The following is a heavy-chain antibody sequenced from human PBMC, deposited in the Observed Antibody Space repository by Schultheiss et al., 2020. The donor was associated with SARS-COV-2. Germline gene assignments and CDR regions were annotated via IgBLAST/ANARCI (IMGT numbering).Heavy chain of an antibody. J-gene: IGHJ3*02. CDR3: VRDHRYAFDI. CDR2: ISYDGSNK. V-gene: IGHV3-30*01. Sequence: GGSLRLSCVGSEFAFRDFTMNWVRQAPGKGLEWVAVISYDGSNKYYADSVKGRFTISRDNSKNTLYLQMNSLRVEDTAVYYCVRDHRYAFDIWGQGTMVTVSS. CDR1: EFAFRDFT.